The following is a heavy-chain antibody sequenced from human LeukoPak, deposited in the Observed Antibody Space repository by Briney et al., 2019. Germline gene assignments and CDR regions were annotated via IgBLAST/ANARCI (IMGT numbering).Heavy chain of an antibody. CDR1: GVSFSAYY. V-gene: IGHV4-34*01. CDR2: INHSGST. CDR3: ARAIYKSTGTYGY. J-gene: IGHJ4*02. Sequence: SETLLLTCAVYGVSFSAYYWSWFRQPPGKGLDWIGEINHSGSTNYNPSLKSRVTISVDTSKNQSSLKLTSVTAADTAVYYCARAIYKSTGTYGYWGQGTLVTVSS. D-gene: IGHD1-1*01.